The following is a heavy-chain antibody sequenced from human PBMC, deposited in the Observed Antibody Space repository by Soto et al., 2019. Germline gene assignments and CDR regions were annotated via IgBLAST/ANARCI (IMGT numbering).Heavy chain of an antibody. D-gene: IGHD3-3*01. V-gene: IGHV3-48*02. J-gene: IGHJ4*02. Sequence: GGSLRLSCAASGFTFSSYSMNWVRQAPGKGLEWVSYISSSSSTIYYADSVKGRFTISRDNAKNSLYLQMNSLRDEDTAVYYCARGYDFHLDYWGQGTLVTVSS. CDR3: ARGYDFHLDY. CDR2: ISSSSSTI. CDR1: GFTFSSYS.